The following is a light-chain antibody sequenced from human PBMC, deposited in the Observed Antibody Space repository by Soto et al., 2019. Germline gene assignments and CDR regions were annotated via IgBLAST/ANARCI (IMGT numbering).Light chain of an antibody. CDR1: ESVRSY. Sequence: ETVLTQSPATLSLSPWERATLSCRASESVRSYLAWYQQKPGQAPRLLIYDASNTATGIPARFSGSGSGTDFTLTISSLEPEDFAVYYCQQRNNWPTFGQGTRLEIK. CDR3: QQRNNWPT. CDR2: DAS. V-gene: IGKV3-11*01. J-gene: IGKJ5*01.